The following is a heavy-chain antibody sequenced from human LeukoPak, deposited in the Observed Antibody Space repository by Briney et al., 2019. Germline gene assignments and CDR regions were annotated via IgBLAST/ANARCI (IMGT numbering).Heavy chain of an antibody. Sequence: GSLRLSCAASGFTFSSYAMSWVRQAPGKGLEWVSAISGSGGSTHYADSVKGRFTISRDNSKNTLYLQMNSLRAEDTAVYYCAKDAIPYYDSSGYYPVWGQGTLVTVSS. D-gene: IGHD3-22*01. CDR1: GFTFSSYA. CDR2: ISGSGGST. J-gene: IGHJ4*02. V-gene: IGHV3-23*01. CDR3: AKDAIPYYDSSGYYPV.